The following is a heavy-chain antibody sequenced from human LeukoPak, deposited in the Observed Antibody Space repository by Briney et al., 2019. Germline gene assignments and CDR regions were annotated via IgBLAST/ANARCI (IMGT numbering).Heavy chain of an antibody. Sequence: GGSLRLSCAASGFTFSSYSMNWVRQAPGRGLEWVSSLPSGGGPSYADSVKGRFTVSRDNSKNTLYLQMNSLRAEDTAVYYCAREYYYDSSGYSDYWGQGTLVTVSS. J-gene: IGHJ4*02. D-gene: IGHD3-22*01. CDR2: LPSGGGP. CDR1: GFTFSSYS. V-gene: IGHV3-66*02. CDR3: AREYYYDSSGYSDY.